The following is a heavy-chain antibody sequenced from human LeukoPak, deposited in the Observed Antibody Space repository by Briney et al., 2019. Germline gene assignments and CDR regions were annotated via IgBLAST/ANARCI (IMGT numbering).Heavy chain of an antibody. CDR1: GYTFTSYG. V-gene: IGHV1-18*01. D-gene: IGHD2-2*01. CDR2: ISAYNGNT. CDR3: AKDQYCSSTSCYRQARAEDY. J-gene: IGHJ4*02. Sequence: ASVKVSCKASGYTFTSYGISWVRQAPGQGLEWMGWISAYNGNTNYAQKLQGRVTMTTDTSTSTAYMELRSLRSDDTAVYYCAKDQYCSSTSCYRQARAEDYWGQGTLVTVSS.